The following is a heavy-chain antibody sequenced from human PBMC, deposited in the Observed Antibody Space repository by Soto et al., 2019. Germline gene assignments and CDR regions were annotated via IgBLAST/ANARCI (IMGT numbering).Heavy chain of an antibody. D-gene: IGHD6-13*01. Sequence: EVQLLESGGGLVQPGGSLRLSCAASGFTFSSYAMSWVRQAPGKGLEWVSAISGSGGSTYYADSVKGRFTISRDNSKNTLYLPMNSLRAEDTAVYYCAKRPPPRGVYPAAGTSVGYWGQGTLVTVSS. CDR2: ISGSGGST. CDR3: AKRPPPRGVYPAAGTSVGY. J-gene: IGHJ4*02. V-gene: IGHV3-23*01. CDR1: GFTFSSYA.